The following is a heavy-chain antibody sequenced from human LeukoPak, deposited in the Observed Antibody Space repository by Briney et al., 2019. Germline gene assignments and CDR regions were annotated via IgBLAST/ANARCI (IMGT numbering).Heavy chain of an antibody. CDR2: IYYSGST. J-gene: IGHJ5*02. Sequence: SETLSLTCTVSGGSISSYYWSWIRQPPGKGLEWIGYIYYSGSTNYNPSLKSRVTISVDTSKNQFSLKLSSVTAADTAVYYCARRRGYYDSSGTMFDPWGQGTLVTVSS. CDR1: GGSISSYY. CDR3: ARRRGYYDSSGTMFDP. D-gene: IGHD3-22*01. V-gene: IGHV4-59*12.